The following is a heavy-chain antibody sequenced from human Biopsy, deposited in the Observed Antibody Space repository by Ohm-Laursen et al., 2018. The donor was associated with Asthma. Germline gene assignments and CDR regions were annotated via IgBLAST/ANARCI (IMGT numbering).Heavy chain of an antibody. V-gene: IGHV4-31*03. CDR2: IYYSGST. CDR1: YGSITSGGYY. Sequence: SQTLSLTCTVSYGSITSGGYYWTWNRQHPGKGLEWIGFIYYSGSTYYNPSLKSRVSISIDTSKNQFSLKLSSVTAADTAVYYCARAQDYYDSRGYYRSFDYWGQGTLVTVSS. CDR3: ARAQDYYDSRGYYRSFDY. D-gene: IGHD3-22*01. J-gene: IGHJ4*02.